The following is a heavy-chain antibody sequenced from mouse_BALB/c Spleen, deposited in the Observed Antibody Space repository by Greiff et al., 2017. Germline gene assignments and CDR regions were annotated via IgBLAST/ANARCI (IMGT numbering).Heavy chain of an antibody. CDR2: IYPGNVNT. V-gene: IGHV1S56*01. Sequence: VQLQQSGPELVKPGASVRISCKASGYTFTSYYIHWVKQRPGQGLEWIGWIYPGNVNTKYNEKFKGKATLTADKSSSTAYMQLSSLTSEDSAVYFCARPYGNYMTWFAYWGQGTLVTVSA. CDR1: GYTFTSYY. J-gene: IGHJ3*01. D-gene: IGHD2-1*01. CDR3: ARPYGNYMTWFAY.